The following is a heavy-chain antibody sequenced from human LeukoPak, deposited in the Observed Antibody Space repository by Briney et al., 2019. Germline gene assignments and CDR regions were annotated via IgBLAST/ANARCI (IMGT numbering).Heavy chain of an antibody. Sequence: GGSLRLSCAASGFTFSSSAMSWVRQAPGKGLEWVSAISNNGGYTYYADSVQGRFTISRDNSKSTLCLQMNSLRAEDTAVYYCAKDLLHYGRYYFDYWGQGTLVTVSS. CDR1: GFTFSSSA. D-gene: IGHD3-10*01. CDR3: AKDLLHYGRYYFDY. V-gene: IGHV3-23*01. J-gene: IGHJ4*02. CDR2: ISNNGGYT.